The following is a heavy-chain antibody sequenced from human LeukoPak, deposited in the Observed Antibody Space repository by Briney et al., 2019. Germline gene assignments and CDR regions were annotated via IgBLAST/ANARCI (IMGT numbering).Heavy chain of an antibody. CDR3: ARMDGSMIVVL. CDR2: IYHSGST. V-gene: IGHV4-38-2*01. Sequence: PSETLSLTCAVSGYSISSGYYWGWIRQPPGKGLEWIGSIYHSGSTYYNPSLKSRVTISVDTSKNQFSLKVSSVTAADTAVYYCARMDGSMIVVLWGQGTLVTVSS. CDR1: GYSISSGYY. D-gene: IGHD3-22*01. J-gene: IGHJ4*02.